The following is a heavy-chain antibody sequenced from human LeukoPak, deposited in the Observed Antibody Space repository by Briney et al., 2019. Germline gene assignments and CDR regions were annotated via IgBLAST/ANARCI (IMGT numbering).Heavy chain of an antibody. V-gene: IGHV1-2*02. J-gene: IGHJ5*02. CDR2: INPNSGGT. Sequence: ASVKVPCKASGYTFTGYYMHWVRQAPGQGLEWMGWINPNSGGTNYAQKFQGRVTMTRDTSISTAYMELSRLRSDDTAVYYCARQLERPPVNWFDPWGQGTLVTVSS. CDR3: ARQLERPPVNWFDP. D-gene: IGHD1-1*01. CDR1: GYTFTGYY.